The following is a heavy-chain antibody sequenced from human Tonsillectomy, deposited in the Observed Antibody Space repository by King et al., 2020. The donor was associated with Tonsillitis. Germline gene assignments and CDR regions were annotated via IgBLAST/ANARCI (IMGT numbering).Heavy chain of an antibody. CDR2: INAYNGNT. D-gene: IGHD1-20*01. J-gene: IGHJ4*02. Sequence: QLVQSGAEVKKPGASVKVSCKASGYTFSSYDISWVRQAPGHGLEWMGWINAYNGNTNYAQKFQGRVTMTTDTSTSTAYMELRSLRSDDTAVYFCAREVTGYFDYWGQGTLVTVSS. CDR3: AREVTGYFDY. V-gene: IGHV1-18*04. CDR1: GYTFSSYD.